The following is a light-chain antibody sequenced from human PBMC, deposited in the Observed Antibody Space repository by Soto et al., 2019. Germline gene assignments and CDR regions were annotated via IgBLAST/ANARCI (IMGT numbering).Light chain of an antibody. CDR2: NNI. V-gene: IGLV1-44*01. CDR3: AAWDDSLDGHVV. J-gene: IGLJ7*01. CDR1: SSNIGSNT. Sequence: QSVLTQPPSASGTPGQRVTISCSGSSSNIGSNTVSWFQQLPGRAPKLLLYNNIYRPSGVPDRFSGSKSGTSASLAISGRQSEVEADYYCAAWDDSLDGHVVFGGGTQLTVL.